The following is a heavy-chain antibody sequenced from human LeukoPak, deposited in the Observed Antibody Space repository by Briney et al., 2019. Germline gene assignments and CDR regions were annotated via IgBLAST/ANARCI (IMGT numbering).Heavy chain of an antibody. CDR1: GFTFSSYW. Sequence: GGSLRLSCAASGFTFSSYWMTWVRQAPGKGLEWVANIKQDGSEKYYVDSVKGRFTIPRDNAKNSLYLQMNSLRAEDTAVYYCARVECSGGSCYCYYWGQGTLVTVSS. CDR3: ARVECSGGSCYCYY. D-gene: IGHD2-15*01. V-gene: IGHV3-7*01. CDR2: IKQDGSEK. J-gene: IGHJ4*02.